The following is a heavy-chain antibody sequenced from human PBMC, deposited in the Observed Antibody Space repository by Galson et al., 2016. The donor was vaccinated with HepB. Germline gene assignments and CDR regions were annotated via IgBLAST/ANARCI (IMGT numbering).Heavy chain of an antibody. J-gene: IGHJ6*04. Sequence: SLRLSCAASGFTVSSNYMSWVRQAPGKGLEWVSVIYSGGSTYYADSVKGRFTISRDNSKNTLYLQMNSLRAEDTAVYYCAREIAAAGQHYYAMDVWGKGTTVTVSP. CDR2: IYSGGST. D-gene: IGHD6-13*01. V-gene: IGHV3-53*01. CDR3: AREIAAAGQHYYAMDV. CDR1: GFTVSSNY.